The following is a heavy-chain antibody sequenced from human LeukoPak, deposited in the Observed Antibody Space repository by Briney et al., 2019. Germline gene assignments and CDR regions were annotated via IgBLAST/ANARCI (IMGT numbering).Heavy chain of an antibody. CDR3: ARVPIAAAETGH. V-gene: IGHV3-21*01. J-gene: IGHJ4*02. CDR1: GFTFSSYS. Sequence: GGSLRLSCAASGFTFSSYSLNWVRQAPGKGLEWVSSISSSSSYIYYADSVKGRFTISRDNAKNSLYLQMNSLRAEDTAVYYCARVPIAAAETGHWGQGTLVTVSS. CDR2: ISSSSSYI. D-gene: IGHD6-13*01.